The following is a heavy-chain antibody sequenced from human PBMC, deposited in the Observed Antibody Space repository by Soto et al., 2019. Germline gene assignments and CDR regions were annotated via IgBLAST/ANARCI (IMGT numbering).Heavy chain of an antibody. CDR2: FSGGSRT. J-gene: IGHJ4*02. D-gene: IGHD3-10*01. CDR1: GLNLSSTV. CDR3: VPHGMSVRGGVLSFDY. Sequence: EVQLVVSGGGLVRPGGSLRLSCVASGLNLSSTVMTWVRQAPGKGLEWVSSFSGGSRTFYADSVKGRFTISRDNSKNTVDLQMNSLGGEDTAEYYCVPHGMSVRGGVLSFDYRGQGTLVTVSS. V-gene: IGHV3-23*04.